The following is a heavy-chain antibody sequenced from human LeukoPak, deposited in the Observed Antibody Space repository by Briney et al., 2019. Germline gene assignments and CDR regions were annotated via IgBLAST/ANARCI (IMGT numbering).Heavy chain of an antibody. J-gene: IGHJ5*02. CDR3: ARAATVIGLNWFDP. CDR1: GGSISSYY. D-gene: IGHD4-11*01. CDR2: IYTSGST. Sequence: SETLSLTCTVSGGSISSYYWSWIRQLAGKGLEWIGRIYTSGSTNYNPSLKSRVTMSVDTSKNQFSLKLSSVTAADTAVYYCARAATVIGLNWFDPWGQGTLVTVSS. V-gene: IGHV4-4*07.